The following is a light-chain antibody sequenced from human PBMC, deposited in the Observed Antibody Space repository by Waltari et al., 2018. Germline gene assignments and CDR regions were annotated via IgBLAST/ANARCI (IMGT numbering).Light chain of an antibody. V-gene: IGLV2-14*01. CDR2: DVS. CDR1: SSVVGFYNY. J-gene: IGLJ3*02. CDR3: NSYAGSSSWV. Sequence: QSALTQPASVSGSPGQSITISCTGTSSVVGFYNYVSWYQQHPGKAPKLMIYDVSERPSGVSNRFSGSKSGNTASLTISGLQAEDEAYYYCNSYAGSSSWVFGGGTKLTVL.